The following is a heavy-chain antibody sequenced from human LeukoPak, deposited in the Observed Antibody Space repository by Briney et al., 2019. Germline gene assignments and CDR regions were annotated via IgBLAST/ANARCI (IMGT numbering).Heavy chain of an antibody. CDR2: ISSNSAYI. CDR1: GFSFSDYA. D-gene: IGHD2-2*01. CDR3: ARIFRYQLVDYYALDV. V-gene: IGHV3-21*01. J-gene: IGHJ6*02. Sequence: PGGSLRLSCAASGFSFSDYAMDWVCQAPGKGLEWVSAISSNSAYIYYADSVKGRFTISRDNAKSSVSLQMNSLRDDDTAVYYCARIFRYQLVDYYALDVWGQGTTVTVSS.